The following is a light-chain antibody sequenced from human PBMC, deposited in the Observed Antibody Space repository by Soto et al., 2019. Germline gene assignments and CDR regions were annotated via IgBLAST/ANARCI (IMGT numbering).Light chain of an antibody. CDR1: RSDVGSYKF. CDR3: CSYGGSSTWV. V-gene: IGLV2-23*02. J-gene: IGLJ3*02. Sequence: QSALTQPASVSGSPGQSIAISCTGTRSDVGSYKFVSWYQQHPGKAPKLIIYEVNKRPSGVSNRFSGSKSGNTASLTISGLQAEDEADYYCCSYGGSSTWVFGGGTQLTVL. CDR2: EVN.